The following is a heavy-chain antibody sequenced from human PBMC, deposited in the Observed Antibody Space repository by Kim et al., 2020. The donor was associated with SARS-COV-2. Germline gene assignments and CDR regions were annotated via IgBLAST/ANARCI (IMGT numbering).Heavy chain of an antibody. V-gene: IGHV4-31*01. D-gene: IGHD5-12*01. J-gene: IGHJ4*02. CDR3: ARGGYSGGY. Sequence: GRPYYTPSLKSLVTISVDTSKNQFSLKLSSVTAADTAVYYCARGGYSGGYWGQGTLVTVSS. CDR2: GRP.